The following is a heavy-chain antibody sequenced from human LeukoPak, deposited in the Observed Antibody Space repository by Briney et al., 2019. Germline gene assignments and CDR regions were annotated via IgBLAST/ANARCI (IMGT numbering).Heavy chain of an antibody. CDR2: ISSSGSTI. V-gene: IGHV3-11*04. CDR1: GFTFSDYY. D-gene: IGHD1-26*01. CDR3: AVSVGATSEWFDP. Sequence: GGSLRLSCAASGFTFSDYYMSWLRQAPGKGLEWVSYISSSGSTIYYADSVKGRFTISRDNAKNSLYLQMNSLRAEDTAVYYCAVSVGATSEWFDPWGQGTLVTVSS. J-gene: IGHJ5*02.